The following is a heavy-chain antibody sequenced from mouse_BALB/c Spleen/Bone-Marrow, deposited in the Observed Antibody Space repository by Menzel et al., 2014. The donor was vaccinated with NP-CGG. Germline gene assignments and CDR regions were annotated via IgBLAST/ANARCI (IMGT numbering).Heavy chain of an antibody. J-gene: IGHJ4*01. CDR3: TRHGYYSYAMDY. Sequence: QVQLKQSGAELVKPGASVKLSCKASGYTFTSYYMYWVKQRPGQGLEWIGEINPSNGGTNFNEKFKSKATLTVDKSSSTAYMQLSSLTSEDSAVYYCTRHGYYSYAMDYWGQGTSVTVSS. CDR1: GYTFTSYY. CDR2: INPSNGGT. V-gene: IGHV1S81*02. D-gene: IGHD2-3*01.